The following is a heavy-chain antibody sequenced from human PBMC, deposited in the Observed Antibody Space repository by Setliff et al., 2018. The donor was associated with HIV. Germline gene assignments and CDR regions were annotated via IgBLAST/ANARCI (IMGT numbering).Heavy chain of an antibody. CDR1: GGSVSSGSYY. D-gene: IGHD6-25*01. V-gene: IGHV4-61*01. J-gene: IGHJ4*02. CDR2: IYYSGST. Sequence: SETLSLTCTVSGGSVSSGSYYWSWIRQPPGKGLEWIGYIYYSGSTKHNPSLKSRVTISLDTSKNQFSLTLTSVTAADTAVYYCARYSPRGYTLTGPYWGQGTLVTVSS. CDR3: ARYSPRGYTLTGPY.